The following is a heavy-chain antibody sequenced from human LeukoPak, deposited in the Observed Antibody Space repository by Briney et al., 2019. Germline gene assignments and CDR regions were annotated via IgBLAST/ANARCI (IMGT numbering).Heavy chain of an antibody. CDR1: GCACCSYA. D-gene: IGHD5/OR15-5a*01. CDR2: IIPIFGTA. Sequence: SAKVSLKASGCACCSYAYCWVRLGHGPGPELKGRIIPIFGTANYAQKFQGRVTITTDESTSTAYMEVSSLRSEDTAVYYCARGTIPSVHKLDYWGQGTLVTVSS. CDR3: ARGTIPSVHKLDY. J-gene: IGHJ4*02. V-gene: IGHV1-69*05.